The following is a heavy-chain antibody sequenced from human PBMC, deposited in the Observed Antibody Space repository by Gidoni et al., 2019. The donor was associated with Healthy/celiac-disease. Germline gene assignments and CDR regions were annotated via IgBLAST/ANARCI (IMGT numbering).Heavy chain of an antibody. CDR1: GYTFTGYS. CDR3: ARDRFTMVRGVITQSPYNWFDP. J-gene: IGHJ5*02. Sequence: QVQLVQSGAEVKKPGASVKVSCKASGYTFTGYSMPGVRQAPGQGLEWMGWINPNSCGTNYAQKFQCRVTMTRDTSISTAYMELSRLRSDDTAVYYCARDRFTMVRGVITQSPYNWFDPWGQGTLVTVSS. V-gene: IGHV1-2*02. CDR2: INPNSCGT. D-gene: IGHD3-10*01.